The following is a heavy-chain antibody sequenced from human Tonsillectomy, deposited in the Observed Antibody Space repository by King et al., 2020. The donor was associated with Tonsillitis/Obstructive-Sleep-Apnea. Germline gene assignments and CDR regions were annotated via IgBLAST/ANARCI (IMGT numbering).Heavy chain of an antibody. CDR1: GFTFSTYA. D-gene: IGHD3-10*01. CDR3: AKDRSGSGDY. J-gene: IGHJ4*02. CDR2: ISGSGGRT. Sequence: VQLVESGGGLVQPGGSLRLSCAVSGFTFSTYAMSCVRQAPGRGLEWVSAISGSGGRTYYADSVKGRFTLTRDNSKNTLSLQMNSLRAEDTAVYYCAKDRSGSGDYWGQGTLVTVSS. V-gene: IGHV3-23*04.